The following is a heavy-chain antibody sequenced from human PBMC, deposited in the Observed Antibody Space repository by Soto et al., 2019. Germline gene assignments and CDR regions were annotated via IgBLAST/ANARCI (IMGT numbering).Heavy chain of an antibody. Sequence: QVQLVQSGAEVKKPGASVKVSCKASGYTFTSDGINWVRQGPGQGLEWMGWISAYNGNTKYAQNLQGRVTMTTDTSTRTFYLELRTLTSDDTAVYYCARESCTKGECYTGYWGQGTLVTVSS. V-gene: IGHV1-18*01. D-gene: IGHD2-8*01. CDR3: ARESCTKGECYTGY. J-gene: IGHJ4*02. CDR1: GYTFTSDG. CDR2: ISAYNGNT.